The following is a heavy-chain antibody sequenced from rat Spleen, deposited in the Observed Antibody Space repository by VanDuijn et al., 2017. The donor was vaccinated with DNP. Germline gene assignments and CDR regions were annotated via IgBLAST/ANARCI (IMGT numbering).Heavy chain of an antibody. CDR1: RFTFNSYW. Sequence: EVQLVESGGDLVQPGRSLKLSCVASRFTFNSYWMAWIRQVPGKGLEWVASVPNTYSTDYVDSVRGRFAISRDNAENTLYLRMNSLRSEDTATYYCARVGDLHEGGSGDALDVWGQGTSVTVSS. CDR2: VPNTYST. J-gene: IGHJ4*01. V-gene: IGHV5-31*01. D-gene: IGHD1-1*01. CDR3: ARVGDLHEGGSGDALDV.